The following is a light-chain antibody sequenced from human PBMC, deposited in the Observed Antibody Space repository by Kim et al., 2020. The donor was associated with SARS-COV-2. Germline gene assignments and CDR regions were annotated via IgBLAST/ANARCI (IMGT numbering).Light chain of an antibody. CDR2: DAA. CDR3: HQYGNLPYT. CDR1: QRVRGRN. V-gene: IGKV3-20*01. Sequence: FSPGESATLSCRASQRVRGRNLAWYQQSPGQPPRLLIYDAATRSTGISNRFSGSWSGTDFTLTIDRLEPGDFAVYLCHQYGNLPYTFGQGTKLEI. J-gene: IGKJ2*01.